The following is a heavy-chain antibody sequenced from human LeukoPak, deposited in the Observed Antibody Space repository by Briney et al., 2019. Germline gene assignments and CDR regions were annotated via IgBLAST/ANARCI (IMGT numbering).Heavy chain of an antibody. J-gene: IGHJ4*02. CDR1: GYSFTSNY. CDR3: ARDQEAFDY. V-gene: IGHV1-46*01. Sequence: ASVKVSCKASGYSFTSNYIHWVRQAPGQGPEWMGMIYPRDGSTSYAQKFQGRVTVTRDTSTSTVHMELSGLRSEDTAVHYCARDQEAFDYWGQGTLVTVSS. CDR2: IYPRDGST.